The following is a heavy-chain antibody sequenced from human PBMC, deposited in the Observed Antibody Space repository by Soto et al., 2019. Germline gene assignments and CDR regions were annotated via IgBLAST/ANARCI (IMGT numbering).Heavy chain of an antibody. V-gene: IGHV4-31*03. CDR1: GGSISSGGYY. D-gene: IGHD7-27*01. CDR2: IYYSGST. CDR3: AREGRWGPFDY. J-gene: IGHJ4*02. Sequence: QVQLQESGPGLVKPSQTLSLTCTVSGGSISSGGYYWSWIRQHPGKGLEWIGYIYYSGSTYYNPSLKSRVTISVDTSKTQFSLTLSSVTAADTAVSYCAREGRWGPFDYWGQGTLVTVSS.